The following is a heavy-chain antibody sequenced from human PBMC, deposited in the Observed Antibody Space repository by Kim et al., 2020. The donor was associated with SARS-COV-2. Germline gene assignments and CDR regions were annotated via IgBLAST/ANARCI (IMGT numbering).Heavy chain of an antibody. Sequence: SVKVSCKASGGTFSSYAISWVRQAPGQGLEWMGGIIPIFGTANYAQKFQGRVTITADESTSTAYMELSSLRSEDTAVYYCARDGQPYCTNGVCYPSLYVNWFDPWGQGTLVTVSS. CDR2: IIPIFGTA. D-gene: IGHD2-8*01. V-gene: IGHV1-69*13. CDR1: GGTFSSYA. J-gene: IGHJ5*02. CDR3: ARDGQPYCTNGVCYPSLYVNWFDP.